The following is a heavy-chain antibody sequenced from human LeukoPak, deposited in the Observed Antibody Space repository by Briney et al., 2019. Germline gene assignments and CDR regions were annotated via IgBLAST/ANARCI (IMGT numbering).Heavy chain of an antibody. D-gene: IGHD3-9*01. V-gene: IGHV4-39*07. J-gene: IGHJ4*02. CDR2: IYYSGST. CDR1: GGSISSSSYF. CDR3: ARDFHPRRFYDILTFFDY. Sequence: PSETLSLTCTVSGGSISSSSYFWGWIRQPPGKGLEWIGSIYYSGSTYYNPSLKSRVTISVDTSKNQFSLKLSSVTAADTAVYYCARDFHPRRFYDILTFFDYWGQGTLVTVSS.